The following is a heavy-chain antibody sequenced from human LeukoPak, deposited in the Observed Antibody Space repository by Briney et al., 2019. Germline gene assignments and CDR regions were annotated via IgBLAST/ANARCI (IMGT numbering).Heavy chain of an antibody. Sequence: GESLKISCKGSGYRFTNYWIHWVRQMPGKGLEWMGIIYPDDSDIRYSPSFQGQVTISADKSISTAYLQWNSLKASDTAMYYCARGVVTDFGYWGQGTLVTVSS. CDR1: GYRFTNYW. J-gene: IGHJ4*02. CDR2: IYPDDSDI. V-gene: IGHV5-51*01. CDR3: ARGVVTDFGY. D-gene: IGHD4-23*01.